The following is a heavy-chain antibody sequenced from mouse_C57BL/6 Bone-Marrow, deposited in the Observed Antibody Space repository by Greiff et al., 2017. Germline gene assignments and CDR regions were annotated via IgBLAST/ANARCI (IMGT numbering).Heavy chain of an antibody. CDR3: ARESNYYGSSPYAMDY. V-gene: IGHV7-1*01. D-gene: IGHD1-1*01. Sequence: EVQVVESGGGLVQSGRSLRLSCATSGFTFSDFYMEWVRQAPGKGLEWIAASRNKANDYTTEYSASVKGRFIVSRDTSQSILYLQMNALRAEDTAIYYCARESNYYGSSPYAMDYWGQGTSVTVSS. CDR2: SRNKANDYTT. J-gene: IGHJ4*01. CDR1: GFTFSDFY.